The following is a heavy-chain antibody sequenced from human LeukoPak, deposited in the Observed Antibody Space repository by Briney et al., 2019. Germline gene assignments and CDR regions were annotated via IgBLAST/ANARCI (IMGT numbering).Heavy chain of an antibody. D-gene: IGHD3-3*01. CDR2: ISYDGSNK. CDR3: ARSDWFDP. CDR1: GFTFSSYA. J-gene: IGHJ5*02. V-gene: IGHV3-30-3*01. Sequence: GRSLRLSCAASGFTFSSYAMHWVRQAPGKGLEWVAVISYDGSNKYYADSVKGRFTISRDNAKNTLYLQMNSLRVEDTAVFYCARSDWFDPWGQGTLVTVSS.